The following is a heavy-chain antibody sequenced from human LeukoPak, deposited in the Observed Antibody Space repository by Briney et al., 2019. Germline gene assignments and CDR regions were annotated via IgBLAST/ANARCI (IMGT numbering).Heavy chain of an antibody. Sequence: ASVKVSCKASGGTFRNYAISWVRQAPGQGLEWMGGIIPIFDTPNFAQKFQGRVTITADKSTSTAYMELSRLRSEDTAVYYCARAVQVTTGGLFDYWGQGTLVTVSS. V-gene: IGHV1-69*06. CDR2: IIPIFDTP. CDR1: GGTFRNYA. D-gene: IGHD4-17*01. CDR3: ARAVQVTTGGLFDY. J-gene: IGHJ4*02.